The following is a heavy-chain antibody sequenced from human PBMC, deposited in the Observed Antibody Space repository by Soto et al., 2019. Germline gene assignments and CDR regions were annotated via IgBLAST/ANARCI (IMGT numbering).Heavy chain of an antibody. J-gene: IGHJ5*02. D-gene: IGHD2-2*02. CDR1: GFTFSSYW. CDR3: EIYRMGPSDNNYFAA. CDR2: INQNGGEK. V-gene: IGHV3-7*01. Sequence: EVQLVESGGGLVQPGGSLRLSCAASGFTFSSYWMNWVRQAQGKGLEWVANINQNGGEKYYVDSVKGRFTSSRDNAQNSLYLQMDTLRGENTAVYYCEIYRMGPSDNNYFAAWRQGTMAAVSS.